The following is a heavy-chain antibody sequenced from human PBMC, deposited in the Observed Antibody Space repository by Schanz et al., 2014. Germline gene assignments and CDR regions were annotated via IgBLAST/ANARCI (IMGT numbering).Heavy chain of an antibody. J-gene: IGHJ4*02. CDR3: ARDRRFFDRDDLYYFDF. V-gene: IGHV1-18*01. Sequence: QVQLVQSGAEVKKPGASVRVSCKASGYTFTTYAMSWVRQAPGQGLEWMGWISAYNGNTKYPQKLQGRVTMTTDTSTSTAYMALTVLRSDDTAVYYCARDRRFFDRDDLYYFDFWGQGTLVTVSS. D-gene: IGHD3-3*01. CDR1: GYTFTTYA. CDR2: ISAYNGNT.